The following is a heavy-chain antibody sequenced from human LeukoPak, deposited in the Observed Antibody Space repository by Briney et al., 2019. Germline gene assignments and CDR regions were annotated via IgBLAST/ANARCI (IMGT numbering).Heavy chain of an antibody. CDR1: GYTFTSYG. J-gene: IGHJ4*02. D-gene: IGHD3-22*01. CDR3: ARDFLRYYYDSSAPFDY. V-gene: IGHV1-18*01. Sequence: ASVKVSCKASGYTFTSYGISWVREAPGQGREWRGWISAYNGNTNYAQKLQGRVTMTTDTSTSTAYMELRSLRSDDTAVYYCARDFLRYYYDSSAPFDYWGEGTLVTVSS. CDR2: ISAYNGNT.